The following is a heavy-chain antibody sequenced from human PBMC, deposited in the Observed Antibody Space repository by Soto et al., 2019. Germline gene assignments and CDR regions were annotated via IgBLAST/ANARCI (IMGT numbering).Heavy chain of an antibody. Sequence: ASVKVSWKASGYTFTSYYMHWVRQAPGQGLEWMGIINPSGGSTSYAQKFQGRVTMTRDTSTSTVYMELSSLRSEDTAVYYFAREGYYGSGSYYNKSDWGQGTLVTVSS. V-gene: IGHV1-46*01. CDR3: AREGYYGSGSYYNKSD. CDR2: INPSGGST. J-gene: IGHJ4*02. D-gene: IGHD3-10*01. CDR1: GYTFTSYY.